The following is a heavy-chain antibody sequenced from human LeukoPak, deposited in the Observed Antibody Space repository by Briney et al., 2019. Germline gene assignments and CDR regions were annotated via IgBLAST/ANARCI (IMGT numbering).Heavy chain of an antibody. J-gene: IGHJ4*02. Sequence: PGGSLRLSCAASGFTFSSYEVNWVRQAPGKGLEWVSYISSSGSTMYYADSVKGRFTVPRDNAKNSLFLQMNSLRAEDTAVYYCARVRVTVTTLDYWGQGALVTVSS. V-gene: IGHV3-48*03. D-gene: IGHD4-17*01. CDR1: GFTFSSYE. CDR2: ISSSGSTM. CDR3: ARVRVTVTTLDY.